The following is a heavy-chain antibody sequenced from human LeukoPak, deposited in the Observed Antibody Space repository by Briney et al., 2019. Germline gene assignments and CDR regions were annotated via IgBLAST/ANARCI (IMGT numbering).Heavy chain of an antibody. CDR3: ARGQTVTIFGVVTGGGDFDY. J-gene: IGHJ4*02. CDR1: GSRFTSYW. Sequence: GEWLKTSCKGSGSRFTSYWIGWGRRMPGKGVEGRGIIYPGESDTSYSPSFQAHVTISAHKSISTAYLQWSSLKASDTAMYYCARGQTVTIFGVVTGGGDFDYWGQGTLVTVSS. D-gene: IGHD3-3*01. CDR2: IYPGESDT. V-gene: IGHV5-51*01.